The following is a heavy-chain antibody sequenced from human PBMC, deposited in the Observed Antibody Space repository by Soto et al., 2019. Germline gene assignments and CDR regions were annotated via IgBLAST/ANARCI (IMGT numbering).Heavy chain of an antibody. V-gene: IGHV4-34*01. J-gene: IGHJ6*02. Sequence: SETLCLTCAVYGGSFSGYYWSWIRQPPGKGLEWIGEINHSGSTNYNPSLKSRVTISVDTSKNQFSLKLSSVTAADTAVYYCARGRDDSSGYQYYYYVMDVWGQGTTVTVSS. D-gene: IGHD3-22*01. CDR3: ARGRDDSSGYQYYYYVMDV. CDR2: INHSGST. CDR1: GGSFSGYY.